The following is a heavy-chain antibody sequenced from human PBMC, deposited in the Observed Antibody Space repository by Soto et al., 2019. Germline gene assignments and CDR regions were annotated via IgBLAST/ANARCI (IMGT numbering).Heavy chain of an antibody. CDR2: IYYSGST. D-gene: IGHD4-17*01. Sequence: QVQLQESGPGLVKPSETLSLTCTVSGGSVSSGSYYWSWIRQPPGKGLEWIGYIYYSGSTNYNPCLEIRVTRSVDTSKNQFSLKLSSVTAADTAVYYCARVYGDYGTYYFDSWGQGTLVTVSS. V-gene: IGHV4-61*01. CDR1: GGSVSSGSYY. J-gene: IGHJ4*02. CDR3: ARVYGDYGTYYFDS.